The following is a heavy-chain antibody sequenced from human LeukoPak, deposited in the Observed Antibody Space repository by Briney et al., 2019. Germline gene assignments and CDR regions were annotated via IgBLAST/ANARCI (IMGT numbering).Heavy chain of an antibody. CDR3: ASAGIYTAEGHYYYTGMDV. J-gene: IGHJ6*02. D-gene: IGHD5-18*01. V-gene: IGHV1-69*13. CDR2: IIPIFGTA. Sequence: SVKVSCKASGGTFSSYAISWVRQAPGQGLEWMGGIIPIFGTANYAQKFQGRVTITADESTSTAYMELSSLRSEDTAVYYCASAGIYTAEGHYYYTGMDVWGQGTTVPVSS. CDR1: GGTFSSYA.